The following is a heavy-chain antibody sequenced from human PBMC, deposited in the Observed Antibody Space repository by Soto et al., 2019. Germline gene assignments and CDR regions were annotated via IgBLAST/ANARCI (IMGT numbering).Heavy chain of an antibody. D-gene: IGHD6-6*01. CDR2: MKQDGSVK. V-gene: IGHV3-7*01. Sequence: EVQLVESGGDSVQPGGSLRLSCAASGFTFSNYWMSWVRQAPGKGLEWVANMKQDGSVKYYGDSVKGRFTVSRDNAKNSLYLQMNSLRAEDTAMYYCARIGYSSSSFDYWGQGTLVTVSS. J-gene: IGHJ4*02. CDR3: ARIGYSSSSFDY. CDR1: GFTFSNYW.